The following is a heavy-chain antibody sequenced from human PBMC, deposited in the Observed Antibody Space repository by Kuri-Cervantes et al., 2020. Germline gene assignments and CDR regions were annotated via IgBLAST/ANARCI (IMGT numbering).Heavy chain of an antibody. J-gene: IGHJ6*02. D-gene: IGHD3-16*02. CDR1: GGTFSSYT. Sequence: PVKVSCKASGGTFSSYTISWVRQAPGQGLEWMGRIIPILGIANYAQKFQGRVTITADKSTSTAYMELSSLRSEDTAVYYCARAIGMGTYYYYGMDVWGQGTTVTVS. V-gene: IGHV1-69*02. CDR3: ARAIGMGTYYYYGMDV. CDR2: IIPILGIA.